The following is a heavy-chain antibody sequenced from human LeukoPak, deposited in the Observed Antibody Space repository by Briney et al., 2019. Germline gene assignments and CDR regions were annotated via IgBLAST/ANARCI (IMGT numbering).Heavy chain of an antibody. D-gene: IGHD5-12*01. CDR3: AKAGVVSVYSPAY. V-gene: IGHV3-23*01. CDR2: ISGSGYNT. CDR1: GFTFSSYG. Sequence: GGSLRLSCAASGFTFSSYGMSWVRQAPGKGLEWVSTISGSGYNTYYADSVKGRFTISRDNSKNTLYLQMNSLRAEDTAVYYCAKAGVVSVYSPAYWGQGTLVTVSS. J-gene: IGHJ4*02.